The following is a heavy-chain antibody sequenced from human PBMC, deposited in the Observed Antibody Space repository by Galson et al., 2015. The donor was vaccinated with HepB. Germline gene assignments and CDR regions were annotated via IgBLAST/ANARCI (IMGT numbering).Heavy chain of an antibody. CDR2: ISAYNGNT. CDR1: GYTFTSYG. D-gene: IGHD3-22*01. J-gene: IGHJ3*02. CDR3: ARESLGYYDSSGYYYCGAFDI. V-gene: IGHV1-18*04. Sequence: SVKVSCKASGYTFTSYGISWVRQAPGQGLEWMGWISAYNGNTNYAQKLQGRVTMTTDTSTSTAYMELRSLRSDDTAVYYCARESLGYYDSSGYYYCGAFDIWGQGTMVTVSS.